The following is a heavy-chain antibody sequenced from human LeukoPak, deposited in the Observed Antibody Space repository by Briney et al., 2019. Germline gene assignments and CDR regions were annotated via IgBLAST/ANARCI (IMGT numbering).Heavy chain of an antibody. CDR3: ARGGFKWEPLDY. D-gene: IGHD1-26*01. CDR2: ISGNGGST. Sequence: GGSLRLSCAASGFTFSSYTMNWVRQAPGKGLEWVSTISGNGGSTYYADSVKGRFTISRDNSKNTLYLQMNSLRAEDTAVYYCARGGFKWEPLDYWGQGTLVTVSS. J-gene: IGHJ4*02. V-gene: IGHV3-23*01. CDR1: GFTFSSYT.